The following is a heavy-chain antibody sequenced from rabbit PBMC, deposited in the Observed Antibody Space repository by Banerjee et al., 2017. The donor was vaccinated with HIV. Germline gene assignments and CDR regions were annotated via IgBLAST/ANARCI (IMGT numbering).Heavy chain of an antibody. J-gene: IGHJ4*01. Sequence: EESGGDLVKPEGSLTLTCTASGFSFSSGYWSCWVRQAPGKGLEWIACIGPGSSGSTDYASWAKGRFTISKTSSTTVTLQMTSLTAADTATYFCARNLGDWRNLWGPGTLVTVS. CDR2: IGPGSSGST. D-gene: IGHD5-1*01. CDR3: ARNLGDWRNL. CDR1: GFSFSSGYW. V-gene: IGHV1S45*01.